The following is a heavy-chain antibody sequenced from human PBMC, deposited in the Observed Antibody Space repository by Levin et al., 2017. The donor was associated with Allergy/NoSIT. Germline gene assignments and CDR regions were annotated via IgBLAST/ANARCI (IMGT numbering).Heavy chain of an antibody. CDR3: ARDFDFWSGYHYEYYYYYMDV. V-gene: IGHV1-18*01. CDR1: GYTFTSYG. J-gene: IGHJ6*03. Sequence: ASVKVSCKASGYTFTSYGISWVRQAPGQGLEWMGWISAYNGNTNYAQKLQGRVTMTTDTSTSTAYMELRSLRSDDTAVYYCARDFDFWSGYHYEYYYYYMDVWGKGTTVTVSS. CDR2: ISAYNGNT. D-gene: IGHD3-3*01.